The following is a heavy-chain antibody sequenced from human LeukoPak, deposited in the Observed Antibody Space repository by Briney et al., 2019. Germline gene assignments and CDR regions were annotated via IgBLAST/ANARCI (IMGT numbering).Heavy chain of an antibody. D-gene: IGHD2-15*01. Sequence: SETLSLTCTVSGGSISGYYWSWIRQPPGKGLEWIGYIYYSGSTNYNPSLKSRVTISVDTSKNQFSLKLSSVTAADTAVYYCARVASFYYYYMDVWGKGTTVTVSS. CDR2: IYYSGST. CDR1: GGSISGYY. V-gene: IGHV4-59*01. CDR3: ARVASFYYYYMDV. J-gene: IGHJ6*03.